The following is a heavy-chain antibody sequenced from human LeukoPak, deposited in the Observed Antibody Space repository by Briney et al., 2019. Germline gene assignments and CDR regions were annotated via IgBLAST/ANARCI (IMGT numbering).Heavy chain of an antibody. J-gene: IGHJ5*02. D-gene: IGHD3-22*01. CDR3: ARRDYYSTEFDP. CDR2: VHPSESDT. CDR1: GHNFPNYW. Sequence: GESLKISGKLPGHNFPNYWIGGVRPMPGKGLEWMGLVHPSESDTVSSRSFKGQVTLSADKSISTVYLQWSSLKASDSAMYYCARRDYYSTEFDPCGQGTLVTVS. V-gene: IGHV5-51*01.